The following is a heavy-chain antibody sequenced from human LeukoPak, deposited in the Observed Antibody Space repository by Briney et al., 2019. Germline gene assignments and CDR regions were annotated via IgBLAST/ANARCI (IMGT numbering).Heavy chain of an antibody. CDR1: GYTFTGHY. D-gene: IGHD7-27*01. CDR2: IHAGTGDT. Sequence: ASVKVSCKASGYTFTGHYMHWVRQAPGHGLEWMGWIHAGTGDTNYAQKFQGRFTMTRDTSISTLYMELNRLTSDDTAVYFCARDENWGTDYWGQGTLITVSS. CDR3: ARDENWGTDY. V-gene: IGHV1-2*02. J-gene: IGHJ4*01.